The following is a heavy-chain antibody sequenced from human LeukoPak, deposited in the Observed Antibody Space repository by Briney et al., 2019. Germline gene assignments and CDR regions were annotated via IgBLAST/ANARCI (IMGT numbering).Heavy chain of an antibody. CDR2: TSSSGSYI. Sequence: GGSLRLSCVGSGFTFSSYSMNWVRQAPWQGLEWVSSTSSSGSYIYYTDSVKDRLTISRDNAKNSLYLQMNSLRAEDTAVYYCARGSGSYLTPVWGQGTTVTVSS. D-gene: IGHD1-26*01. V-gene: IGHV3-21*04. J-gene: IGHJ6*02. CDR3: ARGSGSYLTPV. CDR1: GFTFSSYS.